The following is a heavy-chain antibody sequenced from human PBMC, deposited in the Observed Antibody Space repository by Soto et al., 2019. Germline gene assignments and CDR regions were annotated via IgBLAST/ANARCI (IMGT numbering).Heavy chain of an antibody. CDR1: GFTFSSYW. D-gene: IGHD3-22*01. J-gene: IGHJ4*02. CDR2: INSDGSGT. Sequence: PGGSLILSCAASGFTFSSYWMHWVRQAPGKGLVWVARINSDGSGTIYADSVKGRLTISRDNARNTLYLQMTSLRAEDTAVYFCARGDGDYDDGNGYLGRHWGQATLVTVSS. V-gene: IGHV3-74*01. CDR3: ARGDGDYDDGNGYLGRH.